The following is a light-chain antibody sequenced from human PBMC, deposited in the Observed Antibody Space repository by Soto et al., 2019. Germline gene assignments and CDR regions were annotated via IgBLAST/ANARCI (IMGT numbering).Light chain of an antibody. CDR3: QQYNNWPPYT. V-gene: IGKV3-15*01. J-gene: IGKJ2*01. Sequence: ETVMTQSPATLSVSPGERATLSCRASQTIANNLAWYQQRPGPAPRLLIYGASTRATGIPARFSGSGSGTEFTLTISSLQSEDFAIYYCQQYNNWPPYTFGQGTKLEIK. CDR1: QTIANN. CDR2: GAS.